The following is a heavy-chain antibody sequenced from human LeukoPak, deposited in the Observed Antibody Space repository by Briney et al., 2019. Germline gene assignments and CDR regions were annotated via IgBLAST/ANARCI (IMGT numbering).Heavy chain of an antibody. CDR3: ARILWFGEFY. D-gene: IGHD3-10*01. V-gene: IGHV3-48*03. CDR1: GFTFSSYE. J-gene: IGHJ4*02. CDR2: ISSSGSTI. Sequence: GGSLRLSCAASGFTFSSYEMNWVRQAPGKGLEGVSYISSSGSTIYYADSVKGRFTISRDNAKNSLHLQMNSLRAEDTAVYYCARILWFGEFYWGQGTLVTVSS.